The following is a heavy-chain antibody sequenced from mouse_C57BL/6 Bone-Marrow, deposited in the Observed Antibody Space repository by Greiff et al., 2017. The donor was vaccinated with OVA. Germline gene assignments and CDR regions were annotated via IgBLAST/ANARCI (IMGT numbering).Heavy chain of an antibody. V-gene: IGHV1-15*01. J-gene: IGHJ4*01. CDR1: GYTFTDYE. Sequence: QVQLQQSGAELVRPGASVTLSCKASGYTFTDYEMHWVKQTPVHGLEWIGAIDPETGGTAYNQQLKGKAILTADKSTSKAYMDLRSLKSEDSAVYYCTRGYSNYYAMDYWGQGTSVTVSS. CDR3: TRGYSNYYAMDY. D-gene: IGHD2-5*01. CDR2: IDPETGGT.